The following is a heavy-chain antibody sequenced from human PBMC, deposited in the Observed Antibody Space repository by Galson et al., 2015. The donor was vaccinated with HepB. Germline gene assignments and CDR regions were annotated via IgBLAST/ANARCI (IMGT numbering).Heavy chain of an antibody. D-gene: IGHD5-18*01. V-gene: IGHV3-7*03. CDR2: IKQDGSDK. J-gene: IGHJ3*02. CDR1: RFTFSNYW. CDR3: ARGGYSYGFDAFDM. Sequence: SLRLSCAASRFTFSNYWMNWVCQAPGKGLQWVASIKQDGSDKYYVDSVKGRFTISRDNARNSLYLQMNSLRAEDTAVYYCARGGYSYGFDAFDMWGQGITVTVSS.